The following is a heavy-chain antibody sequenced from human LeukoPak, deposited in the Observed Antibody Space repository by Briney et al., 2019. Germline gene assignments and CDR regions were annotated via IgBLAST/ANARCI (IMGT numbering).Heavy chain of an antibody. V-gene: IGHV3-30*18. D-gene: IGHD3-9*01. CDR2: ISYDGSNK. J-gene: IGHJ4*02. CDR3: AKDFEGGIDY. Sequence: PGGSLRLSCAASGFTVSYNYMSWVRQAPGKGLEWVAVISYDGSNKYYADSVKGRFTISRDNSKNTLYLQMNSLRAEDTAVYYCAKDFEGGIDYWGQGTLVTVSS. CDR1: GFTVSYNY.